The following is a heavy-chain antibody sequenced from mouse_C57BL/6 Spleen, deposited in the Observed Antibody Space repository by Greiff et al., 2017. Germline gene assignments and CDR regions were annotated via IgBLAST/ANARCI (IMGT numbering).Heavy chain of an antibody. Sequence: QVQLQQPGAELVKPGASVKMSCKASGYTFTSYWITWVKQRPGQGLEWIGDLYPGSGSTNYNEKFKSKATLTVDTSSRPAYMQLSSLTSEDSAVYYCARGEPITTVVAPDYWGQGTTLTVSS. CDR2: LYPGSGST. J-gene: IGHJ2*01. CDR3: ARGEPITTVVAPDY. V-gene: IGHV1-55*01. CDR1: GYTFTSYW. D-gene: IGHD1-1*01.